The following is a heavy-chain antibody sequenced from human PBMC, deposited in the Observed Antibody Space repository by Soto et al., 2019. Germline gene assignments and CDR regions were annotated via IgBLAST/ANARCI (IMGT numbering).Heavy chain of an antibody. J-gene: IGHJ4*02. CDR1: GGTFSSYT. D-gene: IGHD2-2*01. CDR2: IIPILGIA. Sequence: SVKVSCKASGGTFSSYTISWVRQAPGQGLEWMGRIIPILGIANYAQKFQGRVTITADKSTSTAYMELSSLRSGDTAVYYCASSPERAPYIVVLDYWGQGTLVTVSS. V-gene: IGHV1-69*02. CDR3: ASSPERAPYIVVLDY.